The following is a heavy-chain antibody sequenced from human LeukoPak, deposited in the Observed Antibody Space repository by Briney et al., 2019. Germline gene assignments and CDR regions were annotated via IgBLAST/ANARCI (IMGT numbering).Heavy chain of an antibody. J-gene: IGHJ4*02. V-gene: IGHV1-2*02. CDR2: INPNNGGT. D-gene: IGHD1-26*01. CDR1: GYTFKSHG. CDR3: ARRLRGSSEGYEF. Sequence: ASVKVSCKASGYTFKSHGISWVRQAPGQGLEWMGWINPNNGGTKYAQKFQGRVTMTRDMSMNTAYMELSSLTSDDTTVYYCARRLRGSSEGYEFWGQGPLVTVSS.